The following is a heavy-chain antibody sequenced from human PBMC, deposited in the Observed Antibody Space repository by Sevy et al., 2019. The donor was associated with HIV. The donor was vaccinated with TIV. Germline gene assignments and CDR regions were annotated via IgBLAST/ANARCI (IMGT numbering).Heavy chain of an antibody. D-gene: IGHD3-22*01. J-gene: IGHJ4*02. CDR1: GFTFSSYW. CDR2: INENSSKK. CDR3: ASRGFHEY. V-gene: IGHV3-7*01. Sequence: GGSLRLSCAASGFTFSSYWMSWVRQAPGKGLEWVANINENSSKKNYVDSVRGRFTISRDNAKNSVYLEMNSLRGEDTAVYYGASRGFHEYWGQGTLVTVSS.